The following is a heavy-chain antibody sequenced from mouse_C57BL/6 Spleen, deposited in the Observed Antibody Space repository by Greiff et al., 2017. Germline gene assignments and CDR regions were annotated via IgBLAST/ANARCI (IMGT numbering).Heavy chain of an antibody. V-gene: IGHV1-9*01. CDR2: ILPGSGST. D-gene: IGHD2-3*01. Sequence: VKLMESGAELMKPGASVKLSCKATGYTFTGYWIEWVKQRPGHGLEWIGEILPGSGSTNYNEKFKGKAKFTADTSSNTAYMQPSRLTTEDSAIYYCARGGDDGYYPYYYAMDYWGQGTSVTVSS. J-gene: IGHJ4*01. CDR3: ARGGDDGYYPYYYAMDY. CDR1: GYTFTGYW.